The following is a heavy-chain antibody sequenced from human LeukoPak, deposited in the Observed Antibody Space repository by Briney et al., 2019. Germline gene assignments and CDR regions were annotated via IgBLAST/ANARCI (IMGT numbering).Heavy chain of an antibody. CDR1: GYTFTSYA. CDR2: INAGSGNT. V-gene: IGHV1-3*01. Sequence: ASVKVSCKASGYTFTSYAMHWVRQAPGQRLEWMGWINAGSGNTKYSQKFQGRVTITRDTSASTAYMELSSLRSEDTAVYYCARDSIAARPFFYWGQGTLVTVSS. D-gene: IGHD6-6*01. CDR3: ARDSIAARPFFY. J-gene: IGHJ4*02.